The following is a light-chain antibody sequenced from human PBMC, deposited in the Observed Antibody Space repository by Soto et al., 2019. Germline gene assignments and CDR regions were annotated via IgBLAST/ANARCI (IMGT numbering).Light chain of an antibody. Sequence: QMTQSPSPLSAPVETRVPITCRASQSISDSLAWYQQKPGKAPDLLISDVSKLERGVASRFSGSGSGTEFTLTISSMQPDDLATYYCQQYHGFSRTFGQGTKVDIK. CDR3: QQYHGFSRT. CDR2: DVS. V-gene: IGKV1-5*01. J-gene: IGKJ1*01. CDR1: QSISDS.